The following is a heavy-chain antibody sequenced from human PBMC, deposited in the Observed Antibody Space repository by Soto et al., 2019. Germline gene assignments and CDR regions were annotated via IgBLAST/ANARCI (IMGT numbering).Heavy chain of an antibody. V-gene: IGHV1-46*01. CDR3: ARDSLPRGQWLRPVDY. CDR2: INPSGGST. J-gene: IGHJ4*02. Sequence: EASVKVSCKASGYTFTSYYMHWVRQAPGQGLEWMGIINPSGGSTSYAQKFQGRVTMTRDTSTSTVYMELSSLRSEDTAVYYCARDSLPRGQWLRPVDYWGQGTLVTVSS. D-gene: IGHD6-19*01. CDR1: GYTFTSYY.